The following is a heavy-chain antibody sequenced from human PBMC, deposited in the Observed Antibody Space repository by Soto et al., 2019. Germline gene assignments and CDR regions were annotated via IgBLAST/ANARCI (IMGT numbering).Heavy chain of an antibody. D-gene: IGHD2-15*01. J-gene: IGHJ4*02. CDR2: IDWDDDK. Sequence: SGPALVNPTQTLTLTCTFSGFSLSTSGMRVSWIRQPPGKALEWLARIDWDDDKFYNTSLKTRLTISKDSSKNQVVLTMTNMDPVDTATXYCARMFHCSGGTCPFDYWGQGALVTVPQ. V-gene: IGHV2-70*04. CDR1: GFSLSTSGMR. CDR3: ARMFHCSGGTCPFDY.